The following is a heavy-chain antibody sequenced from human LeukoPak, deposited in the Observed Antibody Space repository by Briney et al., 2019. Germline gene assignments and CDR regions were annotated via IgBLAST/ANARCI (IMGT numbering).Heavy chain of an antibody. J-gene: IGHJ4*02. CDR2: IYHSGST. V-gene: IGHV4-30-2*01. CDR1: GGSISSGGYS. Sequence: SQTLSLTCAVSGGSISSGGYSWSWIRQPPGKSLEWIGYIYHSGSTYYNPSLKSRVTISVDRSKNQFSLKLSSVTAADTAVYYCASHFGYCSGGSCYRYFDYWGQGTPVTVSS. D-gene: IGHD2-15*01. CDR3: ASHFGYCSGGSCYRYFDY.